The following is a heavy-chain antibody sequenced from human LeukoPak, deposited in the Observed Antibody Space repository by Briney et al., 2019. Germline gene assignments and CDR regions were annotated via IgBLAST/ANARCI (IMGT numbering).Heavy chain of an antibody. Sequence: GETLRLSCAASGFTFTNYAMSWVRQAPGKGLEWVSNISGRGTSINYADSVKGRFSISRDNSKNTMYLQMNSLRAEDTAVYYCVRNDTSGVGLDYWGQGTLVPV. D-gene: IGHD3-3*01. CDR2: ISGRGTSI. J-gene: IGHJ4*02. CDR3: VRNDTSGVGLDY. CDR1: GFTFTNYA. V-gene: IGHV3-23*01.